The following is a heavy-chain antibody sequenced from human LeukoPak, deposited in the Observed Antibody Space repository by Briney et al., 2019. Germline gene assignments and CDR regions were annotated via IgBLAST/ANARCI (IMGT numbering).Heavy chain of an antibody. J-gene: IGHJ2*01. CDR3: ARHYGDYVDWYFDL. Sequence: SETLSLTCTVSGGSISSYYWSWIRQPPGKGLEWIGYIYYSGSTNYNPSLKSRVTISVDTSKNQFSLKLSSVTAADTAVYYCARHYGDYVDWYFDLWGRGTLVTVSS. V-gene: IGHV4-59*01. CDR1: GGSISSYY. CDR2: IYYSGST. D-gene: IGHD4-17*01.